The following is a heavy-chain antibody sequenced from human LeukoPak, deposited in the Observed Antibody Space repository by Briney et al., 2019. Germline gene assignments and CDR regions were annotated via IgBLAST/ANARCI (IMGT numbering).Heavy chain of an antibody. CDR3: ASSYFDSSGYYRQYFFDY. J-gene: IGHJ4*02. CDR2: FIPIFGAA. CDR1: GGTFSSYA. V-gene: IGHV1-69*05. Sequence: SVKVSCKASGGTFSSYALSWVRQPPGQGLEWMGGFIPIFGAANYAQKFQGRVTITTDESTSTASIDLSSLRSEDTAVYYCASSYFDSSGYYRQYFFDYWGQGTLVTVSS. D-gene: IGHD3-22*01.